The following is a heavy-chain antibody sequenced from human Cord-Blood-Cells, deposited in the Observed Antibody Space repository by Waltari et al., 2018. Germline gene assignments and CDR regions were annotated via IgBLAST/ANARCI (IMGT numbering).Heavy chain of an antibody. D-gene: IGHD3-10*01. CDR1: GGSFSGYY. CDR3: ARVIYGSGSYSDWFDP. V-gene: IGHV4-34*01. CDR2: INHSGST. J-gene: IGHJ5*02. Sequence: QVQLQQWGAGLLKPSETLSLTCAVYGGSFSGYYWSWIRQPPGKGLEWIGEINHSGSTNYNPSLKSRVTISVDTSKNKFSLKLSSVTAADTAVYYCARVIYGSGSYSDWFDPWGQGTLVTVSS.